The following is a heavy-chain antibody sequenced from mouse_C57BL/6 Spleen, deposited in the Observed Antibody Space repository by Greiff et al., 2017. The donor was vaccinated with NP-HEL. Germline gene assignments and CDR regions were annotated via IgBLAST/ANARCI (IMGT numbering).Heavy chain of an antibody. D-gene: IGHD1-1*01. V-gene: IGHV5-4*01. CDR3: ARDHYYGSSGFDY. J-gene: IGHJ2*01. CDR2: ISDGGSYT. Sequence: EVQLVESGGGLVKPGGSLKLSCAASGFTFSSYAMSWVRQTPEKRLEWVATISDGGSYTYYPDNVKGRFTISRDNAKNNLYLQMSHLKSEDTAMYYCARDHYYGSSGFDYWGQGTTLTVSS. CDR1: GFTFSSYA.